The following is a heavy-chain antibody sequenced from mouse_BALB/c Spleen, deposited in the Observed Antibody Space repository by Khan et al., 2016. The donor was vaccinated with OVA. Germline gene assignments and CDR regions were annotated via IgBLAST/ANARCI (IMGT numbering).Heavy chain of an antibody. CDR2: INPSTGYT. D-gene: IGHD1-1*01. V-gene: IGHV1-7*01. CDR3: SRFGSSYGTTFVY. CDR1: GYTFANYW. Sequence: VQLVESGAELAKPGASVKMSCKAAGYTFANYWMHWVKQRPGQGLDWIGYINPSTGYTDYNQKFKDKATLTADKSSSTAYMQLSSLTSEDSAVYYCSRFGSSYGTTFVYWGQGTTLTVSS. J-gene: IGHJ2*01.